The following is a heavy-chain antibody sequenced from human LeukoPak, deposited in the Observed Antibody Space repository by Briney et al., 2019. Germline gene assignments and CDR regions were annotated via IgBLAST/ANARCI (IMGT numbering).Heavy chain of an antibody. V-gene: IGHV3-33*01. CDR2: IWYDGSNK. Sequence: PGRSLRLSCAASGFPFSSYGMHWGRQAPGKGLEWVAVIWYDGSNKYYADSVKGRFTISRDNSKNTLYLQMNSLRAEDTAVYYCARDQHSGYVPYYFDYWGQGTLVTVSS. D-gene: IGHD5-12*01. CDR1: GFPFSSYG. CDR3: ARDQHSGYVPYYFDY. J-gene: IGHJ4*02.